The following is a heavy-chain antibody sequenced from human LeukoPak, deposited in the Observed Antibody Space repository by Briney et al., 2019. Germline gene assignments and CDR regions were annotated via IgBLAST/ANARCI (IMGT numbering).Heavy chain of an antibody. CDR2: IYTSGST. Sequence: PSETLSLTCTVSGGSITSGSYYWSWIRQPAGKGLEWIGRIYTSGSTNYNPSLKSRVTISVDTYKHQFSLKLSSVTAADTAVYYCARGIAAAGTRNWFEPWGQRTLVTVSS. CDR1: GGSITSGSYY. CDR3: ARGIAAAGTRNWFEP. V-gene: IGHV4-61*02. J-gene: IGHJ5*02. D-gene: IGHD6-13*01.